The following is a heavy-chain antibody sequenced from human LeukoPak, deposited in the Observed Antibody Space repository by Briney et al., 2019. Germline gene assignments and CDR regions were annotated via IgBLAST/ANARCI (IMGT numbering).Heavy chain of an antibody. Sequence: GGSLRLSCAASGFTFSNYWMHWIRQVPGKGLVWVSHIKYDGSATNYADSVKGQFTISRDNAKNTLYLQMNSLRAEDTAVYYCVSGSLQSGYNFDYWGQGALVTVSS. CDR2: IKYDGSAT. CDR3: VSGSLQSGYNFDY. V-gene: IGHV3-74*01. D-gene: IGHD3-3*01. CDR1: GFTFSNYW. J-gene: IGHJ4*02.